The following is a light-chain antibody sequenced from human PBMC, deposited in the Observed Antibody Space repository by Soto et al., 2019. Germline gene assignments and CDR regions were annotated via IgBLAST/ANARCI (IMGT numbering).Light chain of an antibody. CDR3: HQYNNWPPLT. J-gene: IGKJ5*01. CDR2: GAS. V-gene: IGKV3-15*01. CDR1: HNFGSTY. Sequence: TQSPDTLSLSPGERATLSCRASHNFGSTYLAWYQQKRGQAPRFLIYGASSRATGIPVRFSGSGSGTEFTLTISSLQSEDFAVYYCHQYNNWPPLTFGQGTRLAI.